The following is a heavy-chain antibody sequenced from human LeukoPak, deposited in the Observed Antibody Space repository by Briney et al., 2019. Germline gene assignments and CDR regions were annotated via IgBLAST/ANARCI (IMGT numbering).Heavy chain of an antibody. CDR3: ARVCGSYLHNWFDP. CDR1: GYTFTSYG. V-gene: IGHV1-18*01. CDR2: ISAYNGNT. Sequence: ASVKVSCKASGYTFTSYGISWVRQAPGQGLEWMGWISAYNGNTNYAQKLQGRVTMTTDTSTSTAYMELRSLRSDDTAAYYCARVCGSYLHNWFDPWGQGTLVTVSS. J-gene: IGHJ5*02. D-gene: IGHD1-26*01.